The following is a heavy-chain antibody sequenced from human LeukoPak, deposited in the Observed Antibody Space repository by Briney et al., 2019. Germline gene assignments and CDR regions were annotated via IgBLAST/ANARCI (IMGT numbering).Heavy chain of an antibody. Sequence: GASVKVSCKASGGTFISYAISWVRQAPGQGLEWMGGIIPIFGTANYAQKFQGRVTITADESTSTAYMDLSSLRSEDTAVYYCARSSIIVVVITTPYYFDYWGQGTLVTVSS. J-gene: IGHJ4*02. D-gene: IGHD3-22*01. CDR2: IIPIFGTA. CDR3: ARSSIIVVVITTPYYFDY. CDR1: GGTFISYA. V-gene: IGHV1-69*13.